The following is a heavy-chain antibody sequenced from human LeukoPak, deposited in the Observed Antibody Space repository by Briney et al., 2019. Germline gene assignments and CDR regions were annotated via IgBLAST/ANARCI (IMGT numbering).Heavy chain of an antibody. V-gene: IGHV3-7*01. J-gene: IGHJ3*02. CDR3: ASGNNGGAYAFDI. CDR2: IKQDGSEK. CDR1: GFTFSSYW. D-gene: IGHD1/OR15-1a*01. Sequence: GGSLRLSCEASGFTFSSYWMSWVRQAPGKGLEWVANIKQDGSEKYYVDSVKGRFTISRDNAKNSLYLQMNSLRAEDTAVYYCASGNNGGAYAFDIWAQGKMVTVSS.